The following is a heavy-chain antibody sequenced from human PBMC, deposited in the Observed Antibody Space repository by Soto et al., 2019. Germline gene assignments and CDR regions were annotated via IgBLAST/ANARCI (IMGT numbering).Heavy chain of an antibody. Sequence: QVQLVQSGAEVKKPGSSVKVSCKASGGAFSSYAISWVRQAPGQGLEWMGGNLPLFNISNYAQKFQGRVTITADEPTSTAYMHLSNLTSEDTAVYYCARRRLCYGSWYFDRWGRGNLITVSS. D-gene: IGHD3-10*01. CDR2: NLPLFNIS. V-gene: IGHV1-69*01. J-gene: IGHJ2*01. CDR1: GGAFSSYA. CDR3: ARRRLCYGSWYFDR.